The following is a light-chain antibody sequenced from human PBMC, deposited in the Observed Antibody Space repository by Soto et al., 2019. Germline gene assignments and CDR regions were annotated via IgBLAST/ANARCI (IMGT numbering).Light chain of an antibody. J-gene: IGKJ1*01. CDR1: QSVGTS. Sequence: DIVLTQSPATLSLSPGDRATLSCRASQSVGTSLAWYKQQPGQAPRLLIHDAAYRASGIPERFRGSGSGTAFSLSISSLEPDDFAVYYCQHRSSSPRSFGRGTKVEV. CDR2: DAA. CDR3: QHRSSSPRS. V-gene: IGKV3-11*01.